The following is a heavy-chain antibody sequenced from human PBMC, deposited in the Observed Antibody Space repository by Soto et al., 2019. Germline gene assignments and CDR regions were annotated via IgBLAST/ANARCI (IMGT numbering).Heavy chain of an antibody. Sequence: GGSLRLSCAASGFTFSSYAMHWVRQAPGKGLEWVAVISYDGSNKYYADSVKGRFTISRDNSKNTLYLQMNSLRAEDTAVYYCARDAHDLGIAAAGPPNWGQGTLVTVSS. V-gene: IGHV3-30-3*01. D-gene: IGHD6-13*01. J-gene: IGHJ4*02. CDR1: GFTFSSYA. CDR3: ARDAHDLGIAAAGPPN. CDR2: ISYDGSNK.